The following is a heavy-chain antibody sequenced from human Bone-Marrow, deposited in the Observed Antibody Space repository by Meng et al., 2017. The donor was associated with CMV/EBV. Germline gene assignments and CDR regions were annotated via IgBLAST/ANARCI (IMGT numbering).Heavy chain of an antibody. CDR3: ARTPSSSSENWFDP. CDR1: GFSLSTSGVG. Sequence: SGPTLVKPTQTLTLTCTFSGFSLSTSGVGVGWIRQPPGKALEWLARIDWDDDKFYSTSLKTRLTISKDTSKNQVVLTMTNMDPVDTATYYCARTPSSSSENWFDPWGQGTLVTVSS. J-gene: IGHJ5*02. D-gene: IGHD6-6*01. V-gene: IGHV2-70D*14. CDR2: IDWDDDK.